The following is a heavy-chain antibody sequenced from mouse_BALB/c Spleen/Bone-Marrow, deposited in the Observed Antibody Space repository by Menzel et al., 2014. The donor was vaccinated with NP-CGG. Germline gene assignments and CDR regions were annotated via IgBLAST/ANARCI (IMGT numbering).Heavy chain of an antibody. CDR3: ARRDYGIRENYYAMDY. V-gene: IGHV1-87*01. Sequence: VHLVESGAELARPGASVKLSCKASGCTFTSYWMQWVKQRPGQGLEWIGAIYPGDGDTRHTQKFKGKATLTADKSSSTAYMQLSILASEDSAVYYCARRDYGIRENYYAMDYWGQGTSVTVSS. CDR1: GCTFTSYW. D-gene: IGHD1-2*01. J-gene: IGHJ4*01. CDR2: IYPGDGDT.